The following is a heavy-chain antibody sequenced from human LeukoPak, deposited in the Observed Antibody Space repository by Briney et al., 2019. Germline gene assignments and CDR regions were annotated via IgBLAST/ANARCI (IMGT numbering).Heavy chain of an antibody. J-gene: IGHJ3*02. CDR2: LNPRNGNT. CDR1: GYTFTSYD. D-gene: IGHD3-9*01. V-gene: IGHV1-8*01. CDR3: ARSLSSHYDALTGYYTRAFDI. Sequence: ASMKVSCKASGYTFTSYDISWVRQATGQGLEGMGCLNPRNGNTGSAEKFQGRVTVTRDTSISTVYVELSSLRSEDTAVYYCARSLSSHYDALTGYYTRAFDIWGQGTMVTVSS.